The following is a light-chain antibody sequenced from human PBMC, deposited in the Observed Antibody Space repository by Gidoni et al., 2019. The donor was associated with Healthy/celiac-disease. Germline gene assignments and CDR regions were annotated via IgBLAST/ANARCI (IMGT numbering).Light chain of an antibody. CDR2: AAS. CDR3: QQRYSTPPT. V-gene: IGKV1-39*01. CDR1: QSISSY. Sequence: DIKMTNSPSSLSASVGDRVTITCRASQSISSYLNWYQQKPGKAPKLLIYAASSLQSGVPSMFIGSGSGTDFTLTIISLQPEYFATYYCQQRYSTPPTFGGGTKVEIK. J-gene: IGKJ4*01.